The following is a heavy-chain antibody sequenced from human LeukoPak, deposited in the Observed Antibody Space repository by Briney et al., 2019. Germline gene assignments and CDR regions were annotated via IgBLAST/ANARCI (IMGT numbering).Heavy chain of an antibody. CDR2: INWNGT. J-gene: IGHJ5*02. CDR3: AGYYYDSSRGFDL. D-gene: IGHD3-22*01. CDR1: GFKYDDYG. Sequence: GGSLTLSCAASGFKYDDYGMSWVRQAPGKGLEWVCDINWNGTGYADSVKGRFTISRDNAKNSLYLQMNSLRAEDTALCYCAGYYYDSSRGFDLWGQGTLVTVSA. V-gene: IGHV3-20*04.